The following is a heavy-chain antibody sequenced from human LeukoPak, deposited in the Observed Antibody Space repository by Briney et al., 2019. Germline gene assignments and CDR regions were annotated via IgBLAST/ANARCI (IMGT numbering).Heavy chain of an antibody. Sequence: APVKVSCTASGYTFTSYGISWVRQAPGQGLEWMGWISAYNGNTNYAQKLQGRVTMTTDTSTSTAYMELRSLRSDDTAVYYCAREIGYCSGGSCYPFYYYGMDVWGQGTTVTVSS. J-gene: IGHJ6*02. CDR2: ISAYNGNT. CDR1: GYTFTSYG. V-gene: IGHV1-18*01. D-gene: IGHD2-15*01. CDR3: AREIGYCSGGSCYPFYYYGMDV.